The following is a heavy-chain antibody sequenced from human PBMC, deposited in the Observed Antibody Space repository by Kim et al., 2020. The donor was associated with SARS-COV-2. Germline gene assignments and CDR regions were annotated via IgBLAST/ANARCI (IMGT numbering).Heavy chain of an antibody. D-gene: IGHD6-13*01. Sequence: NDAQKVKGRLTITPDESTSTAYMELSSLRSEDTAVYYCARDHYSSSQFDYWGQGTLVTVSS. CDR3: ARDHYSSSQFDY. V-gene: IGHV1-69*01. J-gene: IGHJ4*02.